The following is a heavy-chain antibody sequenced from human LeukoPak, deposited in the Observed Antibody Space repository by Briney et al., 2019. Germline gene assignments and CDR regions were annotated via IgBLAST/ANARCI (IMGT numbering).Heavy chain of an antibody. CDR1: EFTFSSYW. Sequence: GGSLRLSCAASEFTFSSYWMSWVRQAPGKGLEWVANIKQDGSEKYYVDSVKGRFTISRDNAKNSLYLQMNSLRAEDTAVYYCARRQGWKLGFDYWGQGTLVTVSS. V-gene: IGHV3-7*01. CDR3: ARRQGWKLGFDY. CDR2: IKQDGSEK. J-gene: IGHJ4*02. D-gene: IGHD1-26*01.